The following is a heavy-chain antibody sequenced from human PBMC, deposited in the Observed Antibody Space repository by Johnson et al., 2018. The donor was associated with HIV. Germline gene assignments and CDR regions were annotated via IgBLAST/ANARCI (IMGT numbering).Heavy chain of an antibody. CDR1: GFTFSDYY. J-gene: IGHJ3*02. Sequence: QMQLVESGGGLVNPGGSLRLSCAASGFTFSDYYMSWIRQTPGKGLEWVSYISSSGTTVYYADSVKGRFSISRDNAKHSLSLHMNSLRADDTAVYYCARERGYWDAFDIWGQGTMVIVSS. CDR2: ISSSGTTV. D-gene: IGHD3-22*01. CDR3: ARERGYWDAFDI. V-gene: IGHV3-11*04.